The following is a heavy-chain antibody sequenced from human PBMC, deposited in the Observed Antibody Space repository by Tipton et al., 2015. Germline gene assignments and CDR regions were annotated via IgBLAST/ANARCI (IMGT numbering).Heavy chain of an antibody. CDR1: AGSISSSFW. CDR2: IYHSGST. CDR3: ACQDYDSLTRDYQRVDY. Sequence: TLSLTCTVSAGSISSSFWWSWVRQPPGKGLEWIAEIYHSGSTNYNPSLKSRVTISVDKSKNQFSLKLSSVTAADTAVYYCACQDYDSLTRDYQRVDYWGQGTLVTVSS. J-gene: IGHJ4*02. V-gene: IGHV4-4*02. D-gene: IGHD3-9*01.